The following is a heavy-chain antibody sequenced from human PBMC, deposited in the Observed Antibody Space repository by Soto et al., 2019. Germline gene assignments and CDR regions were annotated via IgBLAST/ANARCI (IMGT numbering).Heavy chain of an antibody. Sequence: GGSLRLSCVAYEFTFVNYVVSWVRLAPGKGLEWVSAISGSGGKTYYAESVKGRFTISRDNSKNTLNLEMNSLRAEDTAVYFCAKDQGPTPRSHDFWSGCQSHCGMDVWGQGTTVTVSS. J-gene: IGHJ6*02. CDR3: AKDQGPTPRSHDFWSGCQSHCGMDV. CDR2: ISGSGGKT. V-gene: IGHV3-23*01. CDR1: EFTFVNYV. D-gene: IGHD3-3*01.